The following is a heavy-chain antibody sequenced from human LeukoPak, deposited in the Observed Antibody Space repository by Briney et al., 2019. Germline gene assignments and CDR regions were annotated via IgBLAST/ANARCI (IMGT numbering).Heavy chain of an antibody. CDR1: GYTFTSYG. D-gene: IGHD3-16*01. Sequence: ASVKVSCKASGYTFTSYGISWVRQAPGQGLEWMGRINPNSGGTNYAQKFQGRVTMTRDTSISTAYMELSRLRSDDTAVYYCARDDYVWGSESYWGQGTLVTVSS. V-gene: IGHV1-2*06. CDR3: ARDDYVWGSESY. J-gene: IGHJ4*02. CDR2: INPNSGGT.